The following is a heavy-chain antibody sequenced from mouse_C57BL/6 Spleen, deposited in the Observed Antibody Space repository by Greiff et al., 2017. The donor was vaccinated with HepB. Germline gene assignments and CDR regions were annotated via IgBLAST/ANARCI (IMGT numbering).Heavy chain of an antibody. CDR1: GYSITSGYD. J-gene: IGHJ2*01. CDR2: ISYSGST. CDR3: ARVSGYGNYWFDY. V-gene: IGHV3-1*01. Sequence: EVQLQQSGPGMVKPSQSLSLTCTVTGYSITSGYDWHWIRHFPGNKLEWMGYISYSGSTNYNPSLKSRISITHDTSKNPFFLTLNSVTTEDTATYYCARVSGYGNYWFDYWGQGTTLPVSS. D-gene: IGHD2-1*01.